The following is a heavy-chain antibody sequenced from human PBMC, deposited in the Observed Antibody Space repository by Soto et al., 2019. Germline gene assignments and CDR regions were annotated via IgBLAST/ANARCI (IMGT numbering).Heavy chain of an antibody. J-gene: IGHJ6*03. D-gene: IGHD3-3*01. V-gene: IGHV3-21*01. CDR3: ARVRGITIFGVVIYYYMDV. Sequence: PGESLKISCAASGFTFSSYSMNWVRQAPGKGLEWVSSISSSSSYIYYADSVKGRFTISRDNAKNSLYLQMNSLRAEDTAVYYCARVRGITIFGVVIYYYMDVWGKGTTVTVSS. CDR1: GFTFSSYS. CDR2: ISSSSSYI.